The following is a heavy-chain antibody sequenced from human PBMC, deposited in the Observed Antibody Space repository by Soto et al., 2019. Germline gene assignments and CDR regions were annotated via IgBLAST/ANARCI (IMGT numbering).Heavy chain of an antibody. D-gene: IGHD3-9*01. CDR2: ISYDGSNK. Sequence: QVQLVESGGGVVQPGRSLRLSCAASGFTFSSYGMHWVRQAPGKGLEWVAVISYDGSNKYYADSVKGRFTISRDNSKNTLYLQMNSLRAEDTAVYYCAKGVLRYFDWLSDYWGQGTLVTVSS. CDR1: GFTFSSYG. CDR3: AKGVLRYFDWLSDY. J-gene: IGHJ4*02. V-gene: IGHV3-30*18.